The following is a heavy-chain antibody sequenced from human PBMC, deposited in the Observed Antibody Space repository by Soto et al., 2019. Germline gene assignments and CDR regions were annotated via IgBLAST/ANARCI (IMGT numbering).Heavy chain of an antibody. D-gene: IGHD5-12*01. V-gene: IGHV3-48*03. CDR2: ISSSGSTI. CDR3: AKEAVRGYSGYDYNWFDP. CDR1: GFTFSSYE. Sequence: GGSLRLSCASSGFTFSSYEMNWVRQAPGKGLEWVSYISSSGSTIYYADSVKGRFTISRDNAKNSLYLQMNSLRAEDTAVYYCAKEAVRGYSGYDYNWFDPWGQGTLVTVSS. J-gene: IGHJ5*02.